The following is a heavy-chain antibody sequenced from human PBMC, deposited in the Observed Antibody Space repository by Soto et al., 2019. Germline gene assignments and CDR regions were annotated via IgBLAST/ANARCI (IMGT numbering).Heavy chain of an antibody. V-gene: IGHV3-53*01. Sequence: EVQLVESGGGLIQPGGSLTLSCVASVLTVSGTYMVWVRQAPGKGLEWVSFSYSYITTYYADSVKGRFTVSRDVSKKTISLRMTSMRAEDTGIYHCARDARADWGWVDSWGRGTLVTVSS. D-gene: IGHD7-27*01. CDR3: ARDARADWGWVDS. J-gene: IGHJ5*01. CDR1: VLTVSGTY. CDR2: SYSYITT.